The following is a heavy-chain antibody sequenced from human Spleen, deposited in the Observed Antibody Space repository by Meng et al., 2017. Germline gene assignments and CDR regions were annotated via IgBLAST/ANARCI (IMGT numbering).Heavy chain of an antibody. V-gene: IGHV4-34*01. CDR3: ARGQYY. CDR2: IYYSGST. J-gene: IGHJ4*02. CDR1: GGSFSGYY. Sequence: QGQLQQWGAGLLKPSATLSLTCAVYGGSFSGYYWSWIRQPPGKGLEWIGNIYYSGSTNYNPSLKSRVTMSIDASKNQFSLMLSSVTAADTAVYYCARGQYYWGQGTLVTVSS.